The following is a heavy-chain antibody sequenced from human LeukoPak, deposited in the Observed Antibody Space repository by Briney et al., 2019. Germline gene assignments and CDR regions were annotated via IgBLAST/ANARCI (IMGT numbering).Heavy chain of an antibody. J-gene: IGHJ4*02. V-gene: IGHV1-69*05. D-gene: IGHD1-26*01. CDR3: ARVREGATFDY. CDR1: GGTFSSYA. CDR2: IIPIFGTA. Sequence: SVKVSCKASGGTFSSYAISWVRQAPGQGLEWMGGIIPIFGTANYAQKFQGRVTMTRDMSTSTVYMELSSLRSEDTAVYYCARVREGATFDYWGQGTLVTVSS.